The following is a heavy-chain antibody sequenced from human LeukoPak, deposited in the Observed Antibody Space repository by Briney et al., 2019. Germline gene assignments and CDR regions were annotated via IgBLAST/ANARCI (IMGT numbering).Heavy chain of an antibody. J-gene: IGHJ4*02. Sequence: PGGSLRLSCAASGFNFSSYGMHWVRQAPGKGLEGVAFIRYDGSNKYYADSVKGRFTISRDNSKNTLYLQMNSLRAEDTAVYYCANAGSSGYPSDYWGQGTLVTVSS. CDR1: GFNFSSYG. D-gene: IGHD3-22*01. V-gene: IGHV3-30*02. CDR3: ANAGSSGYPSDY. CDR2: IRYDGSNK.